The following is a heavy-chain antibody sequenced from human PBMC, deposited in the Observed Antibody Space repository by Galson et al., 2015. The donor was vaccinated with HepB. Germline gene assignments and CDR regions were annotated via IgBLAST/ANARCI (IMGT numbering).Heavy chain of an antibody. Sequence: SLRLSCAASGFTFSSYSMNWVRQAPGKGLEWVSSISSSSSYIYYADSVKGRFTISRDNAKNSLYLQMNSLRAEDTAVYYCARESSSSKTSAFDIWGQGTMVTVSS. D-gene: IGHD6-6*01. CDR2: ISSSSSYI. CDR1: GFTFSSYS. V-gene: IGHV3-21*01. J-gene: IGHJ3*02. CDR3: ARESSSSKTSAFDI.